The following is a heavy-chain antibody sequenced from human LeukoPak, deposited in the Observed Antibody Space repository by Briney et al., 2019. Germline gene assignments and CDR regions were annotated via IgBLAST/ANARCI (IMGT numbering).Heavy chain of an antibody. CDR2: INHSGST. CDR1: GGSFSGYY. Sequence: SETLSLTCAVYGGSFSGYYWSWIRQPPGKGLEWIGEINHSGSTYYNPSLKSRVTISVDTSKNQFSLKLSSVTAADTAVYYCARVFEVAPAAILESWFDPWGQGTLVTVSS. D-gene: IGHD2-2*01. V-gene: IGHV4-34*01. J-gene: IGHJ5*02. CDR3: ARVFEVAPAAILESWFDP.